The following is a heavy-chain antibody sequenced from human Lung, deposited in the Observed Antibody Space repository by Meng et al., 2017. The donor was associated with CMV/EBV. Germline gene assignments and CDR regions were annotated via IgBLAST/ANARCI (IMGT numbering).Heavy chain of an antibody. CDR1: GGSIRSDSYY. CDR2: IYYSGST. V-gene: IGHV4-39*07. Sequence: SETLSLXCTVSGGSIRSDSYYWGWTRQRPGKGLEWIGSIYYSGSTNYNPSLKSRVTISVDTSKNQFSLKLSAVTAAATAVYYCARFTIFGVVMDGMDVWGQGTTVTVSS. J-gene: IGHJ6*02. CDR3: ARFTIFGVVMDGMDV. D-gene: IGHD3-3*01.